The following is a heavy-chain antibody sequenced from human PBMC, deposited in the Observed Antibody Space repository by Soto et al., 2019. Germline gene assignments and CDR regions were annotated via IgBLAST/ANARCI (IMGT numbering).Heavy chain of an antibody. Sequence: HPGGSLRLSCAASGFTFSSNYMSWVRQAPGKGLEWVSVIYSRGSTYYADSVKGRFTISRDNAKNSLYLQMDSRRAEDTAVYYCARDGNTGNTNYHYAMDVWGQGTTVTAP. D-gene: IGHD4-17*01. CDR1: GFTFSSNY. CDR3: ARDGNTGNTNYHYAMDV. J-gene: IGHJ6*02. V-gene: IGHV3-53*01. CDR2: IYSRGST.